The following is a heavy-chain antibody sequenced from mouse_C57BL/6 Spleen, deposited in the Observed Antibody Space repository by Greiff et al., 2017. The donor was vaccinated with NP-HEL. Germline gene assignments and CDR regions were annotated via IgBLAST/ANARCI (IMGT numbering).Heavy chain of an antibody. D-gene: IGHD2-3*01. CDR2: INPNNGGT. J-gene: IGHJ2*01. Sequence: VQLQQSGPELVKPGASVKISCKASGYTFTDYYMNWVKQSHGKSLEWIGDINPNNGGTSYNEKFKGKATLTVDKSSSTAYMQLRSLTSEDSAVYYCARKGGYYFYYFDDWGQGTTLTVSS. V-gene: IGHV1-26*01. CDR1: GYTFTDYY. CDR3: ARKGGYYFYYFDD.